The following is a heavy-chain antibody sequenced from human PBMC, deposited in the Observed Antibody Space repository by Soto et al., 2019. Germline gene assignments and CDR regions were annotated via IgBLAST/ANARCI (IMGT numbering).Heavy chain of an antibody. CDR2: VIPTFGPA. J-gene: IGHJ4*02. CDR3: VTPRQAN. CDR1: GGTFSNYP. Sequence: QVQLVQSGAEVKKPGSSVKVSCKATGGTFSNYPITWVRQAPGQGLEWMGGVIPTFGPANYAQNFQGRLTITAGKSPDPTYLEPTRLRSEDTAVYYCVTPRQANWGQGTLVTVSS. V-gene: IGHV1-69*14.